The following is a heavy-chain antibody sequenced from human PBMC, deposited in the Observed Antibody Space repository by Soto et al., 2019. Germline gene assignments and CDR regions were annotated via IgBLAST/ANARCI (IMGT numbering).Heavy chain of an antibody. CDR1: GGTFSSYA. CDR2: IIPIFGTA. CDR3: ASPGSQLRFLEWSSSHYYYYGMDV. Sequence: GASVKVSCKASGGTFSSYAISWVRQASGQGLEWMGGIIPIFGTANYSQKFQGRVTITTDESTSTAYMELSSLRSEDTAVYYCASPGSQLRFLEWSSSHYYYYGMDVWGQGTTVTVSS. J-gene: IGHJ6*02. V-gene: IGHV1-69*05. D-gene: IGHD3-3*01.